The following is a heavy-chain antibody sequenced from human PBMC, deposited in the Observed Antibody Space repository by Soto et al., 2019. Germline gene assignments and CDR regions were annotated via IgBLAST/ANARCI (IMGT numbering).Heavy chain of an antibody. D-gene: IGHD6-25*01. CDR2: IIPIFGTA. CDR3: ARERLSGGYGEHHICDV. J-gene: IGHJ4*02. V-gene: IGHV1-69*13. CDR1: GGTFSSYA. Sequence: SVKVSCKASGGTFSSYAISWVRQAPGQGLEWMGGIIPIFGTANYAQKFQGRVTITADESTSTAYMELSSLRSEDTAVYYCARERLSGGYGEHHICDVWGKGTLGTVYS.